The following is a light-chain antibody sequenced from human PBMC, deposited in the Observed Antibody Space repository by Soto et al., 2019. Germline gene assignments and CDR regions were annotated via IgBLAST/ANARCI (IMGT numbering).Light chain of an antibody. CDR2: GVS. CDR1: QSVSVN. J-gene: IGKJ1*01. Sequence: VMTQSPGTLSLSPGERATLSCRASQSVSVNLAWYQQKTGQAPRLLIYGVSTRVTGIPARFSGSGSGTELNLSIGSLQSEDFAVYYCQKYNDWPPTFGQGTKVDIK. V-gene: IGKV3-15*01. CDR3: QKYNDWPPT.